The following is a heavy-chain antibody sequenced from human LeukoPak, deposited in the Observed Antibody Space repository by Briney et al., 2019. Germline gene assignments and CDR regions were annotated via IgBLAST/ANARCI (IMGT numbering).Heavy chain of an antibody. D-gene: IGHD5-12*01. CDR1: GGSISSNNC. CDR3: ARNGGYDQDV. Sequence: SETLSLTCAVSGGSISSNNCYSWVRQPPGKGLEWIGEICPRGGINYNPSLKTRVTISGDRSKNQFSLNLISVTAADTAVYYCARNGGYDQDVWGQGTTVTVSS. CDR2: ICPRGGI. J-gene: IGHJ6*02. V-gene: IGHV4-4*02.